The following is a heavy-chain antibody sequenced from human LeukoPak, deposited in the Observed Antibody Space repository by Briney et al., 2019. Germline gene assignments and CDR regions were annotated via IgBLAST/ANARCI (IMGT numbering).Heavy chain of an antibody. D-gene: IGHD3-10*01. CDR2: ITTSSTYT. V-gene: IGHV3-21*04. CDR1: GFTFSSYN. CDR3: AKAYYGSGSYGWFDY. Sequence: GGSLRLSCAASGFTFSSYNMNWVRQAPGKGLEWVSSITTSSTYTFYADSVKGRFTISRDNSKNTLFLQMNSLRAEDTAIYYCAKAYYGSGSYGWFDYWGQGTLVTVSS. J-gene: IGHJ4*02.